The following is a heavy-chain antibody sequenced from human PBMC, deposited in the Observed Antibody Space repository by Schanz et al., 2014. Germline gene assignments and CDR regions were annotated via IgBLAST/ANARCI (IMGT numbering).Heavy chain of an antibody. V-gene: IGHV1-69*04. D-gene: IGHD5-12*01. CDR2: IIPILGIA. Sequence: QVQLVQSEAEVKKPGASVRVSCKVSGYSFTTYGISWVRQAPGQGLEWMGRIIPILGIANYAQKFQGRVTITADKSTFTAYMDVSSLRSEDTAVYYCARGPLGTSPWGQGTLVTVSS. CDR3: ARGPLGTSP. J-gene: IGHJ5*02. CDR1: GYSFTTYG.